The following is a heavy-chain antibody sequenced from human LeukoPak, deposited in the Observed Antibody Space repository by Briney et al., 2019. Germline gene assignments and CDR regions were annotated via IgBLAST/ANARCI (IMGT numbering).Heavy chain of an antibody. V-gene: IGHV1-69*13. CDR2: VIPIFGTA. CDR1: GGTFSSYA. D-gene: IGHD3-10*01. CDR3: ARVAYGSGSYYELDY. J-gene: IGHJ4*02. Sequence: SVKVSCKASGGTFSSYAISWVRQAPGQGLEWMGGVIPIFGTANYAQKFQGRVTITADESTSTAYMELSSLRSEDTAVYYCARVAYGSGSYYELDYWGQGTLVTVSS.